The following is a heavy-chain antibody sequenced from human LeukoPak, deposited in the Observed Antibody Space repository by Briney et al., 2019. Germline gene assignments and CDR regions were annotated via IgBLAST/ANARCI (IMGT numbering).Heavy chain of an antibody. D-gene: IGHD4-17*01. CDR2: ASSSSSTI. CDR3: AKDFTTVTTRSHYYYYYMDV. J-gene: IGHJ6*03. Sequence: PVQPLDSPSVASSSSSTIYYADSVKGRFTISRDNSKNTLYLQMNSLRAEDTAVYYCAKDFTTVTTRSHYYYYYMDVWGKGTTVTISS. V-gene: IGHV3-48*01.